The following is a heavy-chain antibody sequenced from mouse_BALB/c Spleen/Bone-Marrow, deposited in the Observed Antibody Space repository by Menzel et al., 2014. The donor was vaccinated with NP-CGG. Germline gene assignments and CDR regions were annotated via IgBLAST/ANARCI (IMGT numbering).Heavy chain of an antibody. V-gene: IGHV1-82*01. CDR3: VRGGNYRFDY. J-gene: IGHJ2*01. CDR2: IYPGDGDI. Sequence: VQLQQSGPELVKPGASVKISCKASSYAFSSSWMNWVKQRPGQGLEWIGRIYPGDGDINYNGNFKGKATLTADKSSSTAYMQLSGLTSVDSAVYFCVRGGNYRFDYWGQGTTLTVSS. D-gene: IGHD2-1*01. CDR1: SYAFSSSW.